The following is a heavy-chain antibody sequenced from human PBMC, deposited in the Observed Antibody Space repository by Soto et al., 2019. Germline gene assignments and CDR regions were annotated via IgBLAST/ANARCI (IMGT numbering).Heavy chain of an antibody. Sequence: ASVKVSFKASGGTFSSYAISWVRQAPGQGLEWMGGIIPIFGTANYAQKFQGRVTITADESTSTAYMELSSLRSEDTAVYYCASVSMVRGVPYYYYGMDVWGQGTTVTVSS. CDR3: ASVSMVRGVPYYYYGMDV. V-gene: IGHV1-69*13. J-gene: IGHJ6*02. CDR1: GGTFSSYA. CDR2: IIPIFGTA. D-gene: IGHD3-10*01.